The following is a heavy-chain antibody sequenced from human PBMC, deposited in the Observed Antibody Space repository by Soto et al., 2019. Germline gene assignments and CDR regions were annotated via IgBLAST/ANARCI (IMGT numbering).Heavy chain of an antibody. CDR2: IGTAGDT. J-gene: IGHJ6*02. CDR3: ARSVLYDLCNGYPHHLDV. CDR1: GFTFSSYD. D-gene: IGHD3-3*01. V-gene: IGHV3-13*01. Sequence: PGGSLRLSCAASGFTFSSYDMHWVRQSTGKGLEWVSAIGTAGDTYYPGSVKGRFTISRENAKNSLYLQMNSLRAEDTAVYYCARSVLYDLCNGYPHHLDVWGQGTTVIVSS.